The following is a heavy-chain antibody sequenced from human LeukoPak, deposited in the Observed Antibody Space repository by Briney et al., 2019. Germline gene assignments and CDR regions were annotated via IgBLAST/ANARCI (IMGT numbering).Heavy chain of an antibody. Sequence: GGSLRLSCAASGFTFSSYSMNWVRQAPGKGLEWVSYISGSGSYIYYADSVKGRFTISRDNAKNSFHLQMDSLRAEDTAVYYCARKRSTLVVVGATRAFDIWGQGTMVTVSS. CDR3: ARKRSTLVVVGATRAFDI. D-gene: IGHD2-15*01. CDR2: ISGSGSYI. CDR1: GFTFSSYS. V-gene: IGHV3-21*01. J-gene: IGHJ3*02.